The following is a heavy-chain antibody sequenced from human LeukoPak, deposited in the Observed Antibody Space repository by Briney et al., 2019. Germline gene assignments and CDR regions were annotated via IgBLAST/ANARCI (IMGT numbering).Heavy chain of an antibody. J-gene: IGHJ4*02. V-gene: IGHV4-59*01. Sequence: TSETLSLTCTLSGGSISPYYWTWIRQPPGKGLEWIGYIHYSGTTSYNPSLKSRVTISVDTSKNQFSLKLTSVTPADTAVYYWVRGVSSGLWGQGTLVTVSS. CDR2: IHYSGTT. CDR3: VRGVSSGL. CDR1: GGSISPYY. D-gene: IGHD3-22*01.